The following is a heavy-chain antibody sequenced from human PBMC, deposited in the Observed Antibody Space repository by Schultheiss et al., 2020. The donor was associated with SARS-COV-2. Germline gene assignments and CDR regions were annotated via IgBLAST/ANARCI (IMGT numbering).Heavy chain of an antibody. J-gene: IGHJ4*02. Sequence: GGSLRLSCAASGFTFSSYAMHWVRQAPGKGLEWVAVISYDGSNKYYADSVKGRFTISRDNAKNTVYLQMNSLRAEDTAVYYCATQYGSSSENYWGQGTLVTVSS. CDR3: ATQYGSSSENY. CDR2: ISYDGSNK. V-gene: IGHV3-30*04. D-gene: IGHD6-6*01. CDR1: GFTFSSYA.